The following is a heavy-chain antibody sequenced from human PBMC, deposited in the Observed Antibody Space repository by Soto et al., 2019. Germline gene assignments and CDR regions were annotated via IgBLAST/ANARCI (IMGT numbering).Heavy chain of an antibody. J-gene: IGHJ4*02. CDR2: IIPIFGTA. CDR1: GGTFSSYA. D-gene: IGHD2-15*01. V-gene: IGHV1-69*12. CDR3: ARRYCSCGSCYRGSFDY. Sequence: QVQLVQSGAEVKKPGSSVKVSCKASGGTFSSYAISWVRQAPGQGLEWMGGIIPIFGTANYAQKFQGRVTITADESTSTAYMELSSLRSEDTAVYYCARRYCSCGSCYRGSFDYWGQGTLVTVSS.